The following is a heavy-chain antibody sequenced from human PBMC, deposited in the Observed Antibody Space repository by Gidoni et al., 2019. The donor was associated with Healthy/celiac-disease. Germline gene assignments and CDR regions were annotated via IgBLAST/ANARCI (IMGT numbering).Heavy chain of an antibody. J-gene: IGHJ6*02. Sequence: EVQLVESAGGLVQPGGSLRLSCAASGFTVSSNYMSWVRQAPGKGLEGVSVIYSGGSTYYADSVKGRFTISRDNSKNTLYLQMNSLRAEDTAVYYCARDPTGVAAAGPVYGMDVWGQGTTVTVSS. D-gene: IGHD6-13*01. CDR2: IYSGGST. CDR3: ARDPTGVAAAGPVYGMDV. V-gene: IGHV3-66*02. CDR1: GFTVSSNY.